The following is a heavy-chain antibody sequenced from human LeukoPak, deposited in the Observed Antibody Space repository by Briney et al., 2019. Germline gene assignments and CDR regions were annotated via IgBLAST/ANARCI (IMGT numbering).Heavy chain of an antibody. D-gene: IGHD3-3*01. CDR1: GFTFSSYS. CDR2: ISSSSSYI. J-gene: IGHJ4*02. Sequence: GGPLRLSCAASGFTFSSYSMNWVRQAPGKGLEWVSSISSSSSYIYYADSVKGRFTISRDNAKNSLYLQMNSLRAEDTAVYYCARDGVATAVIDYWGQGTLVTVSS. V-gene: IGHV3-21*01. CDR3: ARDGVATAVIDY.